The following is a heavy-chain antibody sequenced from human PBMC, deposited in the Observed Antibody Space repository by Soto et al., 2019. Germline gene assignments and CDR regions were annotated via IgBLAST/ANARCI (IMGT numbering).Heavy chain of an antibody. CDR2: ISTSGNT. J-gene: IGHJ5*02. Sequence: SETLSLTCSVSGGSISRYYWSWIRQPAGKGLEWIGHISTSGNTNYNPSLRSRVTMSIDTSKNQFSLKLSSVTAADTAVFYCARDSYDYLWGSYRLKWFDPWGQGSLVTVSS. D-gene: IGHD3-16*02. CDR3: ARDSYDYLWGSYRLKWFDP. CDR1: GGSISRYY. V-gene: IGHV4-4*07.